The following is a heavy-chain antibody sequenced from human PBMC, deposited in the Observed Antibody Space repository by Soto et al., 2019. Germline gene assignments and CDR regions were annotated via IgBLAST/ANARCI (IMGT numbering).Heavy chain of an antibody. J-gene: IGHJ4*02. CDR3: AKDLNYYDSSGPPRVY. V-gene: IGHV3-23*01. Sequence: GGSLRLSCAASGFTFSSYAMSWVRQAPGKGLEWVSAISGSGGGTYYADSVKGRFTISRDNSKNTLYLQMNSLRAEDTAVYYCAKDLNYYDSSGPPRVYWGQGTLVTVSS. CDR2: ISGSGGGT. D-gene: IGHD3-22*01. CDR1: GFTFSSYA.